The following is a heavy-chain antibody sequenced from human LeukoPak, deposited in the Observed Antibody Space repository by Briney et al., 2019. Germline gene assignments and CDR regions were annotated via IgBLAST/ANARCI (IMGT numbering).Heavy chain of an antibody. CDR3: ANSASYSVDYYYYMDV. D-gene: IGHD1-26*01. V-gene: IGHV1-69*05. CDR1: GGTFSGYA. CDR2: IIPIFGTA. Sequence: GASVKVACKASGGTFSGYAISWVRQAPGQGLEWMGGIIPIFGTANYAQKFQGRVTITTDESTSTAYMELSSLRSEDTAVYYCANSASYSVDYYYYMDVWGKGTTVTVSS. J-gene: IGHJ6*03.